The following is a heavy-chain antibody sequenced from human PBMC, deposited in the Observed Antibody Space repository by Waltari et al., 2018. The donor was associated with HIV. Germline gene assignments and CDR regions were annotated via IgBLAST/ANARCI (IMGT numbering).Heavy chain of an antibody. CDR1: GGSISSSSYY. V-gene: IGHV4-39*01. D-gene: IGHD1-7*01. J-gene: IGHJ3*02. CDR3: ARLGANWNWGLDAFDI. Sequence: QLQLQASGPGLVKPSETLSLTCTVSGGSISSSSYYWRWIRPPPGKGLEWIGSIYYSGSTYYNPSLKSRVTISVDTSKNQFSLKLSSVTAADTAVYYCARLGANWNWGLDAFDIWGQGTMVTVSS. CDR2: IYYSGST.